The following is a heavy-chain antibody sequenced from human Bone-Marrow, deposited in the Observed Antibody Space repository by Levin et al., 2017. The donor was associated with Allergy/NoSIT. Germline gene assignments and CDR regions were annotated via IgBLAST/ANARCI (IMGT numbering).Heavy chain of an antibody. CDR1: GFPFSDYT. D-gene: IGHD3-10*01. V-gene: IGHV3-30-3*01. J-gene: IGHJ4*02. CDR3: ARDRGVQQWEYYFDF. CDR2: ISHDGSSK. Sequence: LSLTCAASGFPFSDYTMHWVRKAPGKGLGWMAVISHDGSSKYYADSVKGRFTISRDNSKNTLHLQMNSLSSEDTAVYYCARDRGVQQWEYYFDFWGQGTLVTVSS.